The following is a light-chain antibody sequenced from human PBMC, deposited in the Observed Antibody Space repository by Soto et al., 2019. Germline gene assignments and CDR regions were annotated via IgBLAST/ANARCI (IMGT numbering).Light chain of an antibody. Sequence: QSALTQPDSVSGSPGQSITISCTGTSSDVGGYNYVSWYQHHPGKAPKLMIYDVSNRPSGVSNRFSGSKSGNTASLSISGLQPEDEADYYCSSYRTSNTRQIVCGTGTKVTVL. J-gene: IGLJ1*01. CDR1: SSDVGGYNY. V-gene: IGLV2-14*03. CDR2: DVS. CDR3: SSYRTSNTRQIV.